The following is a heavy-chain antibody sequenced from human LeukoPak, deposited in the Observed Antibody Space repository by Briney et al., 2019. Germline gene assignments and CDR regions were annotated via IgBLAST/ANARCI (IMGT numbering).Heavy chain of an antibody. CDR1: GFMFSSNW. J-gene: IGHJ4*02. CDR2: IKEDGTET. V-gene: IGHV3-7*03. D-gene: IGHD5-24*01. Sequence: GGSLRLSCAASGFMFSSNWMSWVRLAPGKGLEWVANIKEDGTETYYVDSVKGRFTISRDNVKNSLYLQMNSLRVEDTAVYYCAKEGRSLQTYWGQGTLVTVSS. CDR3: AKEGRSLQTY.